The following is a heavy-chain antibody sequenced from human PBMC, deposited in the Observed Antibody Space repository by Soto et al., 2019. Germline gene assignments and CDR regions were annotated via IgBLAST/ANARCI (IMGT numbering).Heavy chain of an antibody. CDR2: FDPEDGEI. CDR3: ARERTVAGNDY. CDR1: GHTLTGLS. D-gene: IGHD6-19*01. V-gene: IGHV1-24*01. J-gene: IGHJ4*02. Sequence: ASVKVSCKVSGHTLTGLSVHWVRQAPGKGLEWMGGFDPEDGEIVHAQKFQGRVTMTEDTSADSAYMELSSLRSEDTAVYYCARERTVAGNDYWGQGTLVTVSS.